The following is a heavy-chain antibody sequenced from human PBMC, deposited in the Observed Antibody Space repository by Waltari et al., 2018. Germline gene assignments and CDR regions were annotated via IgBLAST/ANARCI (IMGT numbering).Heavy chain of an antibody. Sequence: QVQLVQSGAEVKKPGASVKVSCKASGYTFTSYDINWVRQATGQGLEWMGWINPNSGVTNYAQNLKGRVTKRRDTSISTAYIGLSRLRSGDTAVYYCARDLGGRTRPDNWGQGTLVTVSS. CDR3: ARDLGGRTRPDN. CDR2: INPNSGVT. V-gene: IGHV1-2*02. D-gene: IGHD1-26*01. CDR1: GYTFTSYD. J-gene: IGHJ4*02.